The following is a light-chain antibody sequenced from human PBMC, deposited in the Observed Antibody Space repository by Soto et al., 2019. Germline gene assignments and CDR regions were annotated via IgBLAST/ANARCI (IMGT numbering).Light chain of an antibody. CDR1: QSISSY. CDR3: QQSYSTPGT. J-gene: IGKJ1*01. CDR2: AAS. Sequence: DIQMTHSPSPLSPSVGDSVTITSPASQSISSYLNWYQQKPGKAPKLLIYAASSLQSGVPSRFSGSGSGTDFTLTISSLQPEDFATYYCQQSYSTPGTFGQGTKVDIK. V-gene: IGKV1-39*01.